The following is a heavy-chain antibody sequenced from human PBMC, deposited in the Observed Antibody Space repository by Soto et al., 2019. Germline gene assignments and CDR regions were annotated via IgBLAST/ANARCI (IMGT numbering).Heavy chain of an antibody. CDR3: AKDPSGATSWYYWYFVL. Sequence: EVQLLESGGGLVQPGGSLRLSCAASGFTFSSFAVSWVRQAPGKGLEWVSAISGSGGRTYYADSVRGRFTISRDNSKSTLYLTMNSLTVDDTAVYYCAKDPSGATSWYYWYFVLWGRGTLVTVSS. CDR1: GFTFSSFA. CDR2: ISGSGGRT. J-gene: IGHJ2*01. V-gene: IGHV3-23*01. D-gene: IGHD6-13*01.